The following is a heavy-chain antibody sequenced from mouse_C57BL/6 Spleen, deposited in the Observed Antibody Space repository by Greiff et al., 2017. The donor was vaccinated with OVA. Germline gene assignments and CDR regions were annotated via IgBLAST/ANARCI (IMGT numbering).Heavy chain of an antibody. J-gene: IGHJ2*01. CDR1: GYAFSSSW. D-gene: IGHD1-1*01. V-gene: IGHV1-82*01. CDR3: AKESNYYGSPVPYYFDY. Sequence: VQLVESGPELVKPGASVKISCKASGYAFSSSWMNWVKQRPGKGLEWIGRIYPGDGDTNYNGKFKGKATLTADKSSSTAYMQLSSLTSEDSAVYFCAKESNYYGSPVPYYFDYWGQGTTLTVSS. CDR2: IYPGDGDT.